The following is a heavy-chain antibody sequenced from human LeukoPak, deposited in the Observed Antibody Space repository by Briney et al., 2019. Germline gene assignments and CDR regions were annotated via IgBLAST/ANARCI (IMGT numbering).Heavy chain of an antibody. D-gene: IGHD6-6*01. V-gene: IGHV4-59*01. Sequence: SETLSLTCTVSGGSISNYYWSWIQQPPGKGLEWIGYIYYTGSTNYNPSLTSRVNISVDTSKNQFSLNLTSVTAADTAVYYCARWGSIAVARFDYWGQGTLVTVSS. CDR2: IYYTGST. CDR1: GGSISNYY. CDR3: ARWGSIAVARFDY. J-gene: IGHJ4*02.